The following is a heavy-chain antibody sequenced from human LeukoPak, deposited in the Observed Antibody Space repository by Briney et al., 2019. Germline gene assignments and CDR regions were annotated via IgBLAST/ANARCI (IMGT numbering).Heavy chain of an antibody. D-gene: IGHD2-2*01. J-gene: IGHJ4*02. V-gene: IGHV1-69*13. Sequence: ASVKVSCKASGGTFSSYAISWVRQAPGQGLEWMGGIIPIFGTANYAQKFQGRVTITADESTSTAYMELSSLRSEDTAGYYCASTAYCSSTRCRSESYGGQGTLVTVAS. CDR3: ASTAYCSSTRCRSESY. CDR1: GGTFSSYA. CDR2: IIPIFGTA.